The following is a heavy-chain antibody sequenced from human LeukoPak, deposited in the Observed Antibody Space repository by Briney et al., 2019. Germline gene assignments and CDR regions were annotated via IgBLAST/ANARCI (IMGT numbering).Heavy chain of an antibody. J-gene: IGHJ1*01. Sequence: GGSLRLSCEGSGFTFSNYWMGWVRQAPGKGLQWVANIKTDGSEKYYVDSVKGRFTISRDNAKNSLHLQMNSLRAEDTAVYYCATYSSLNRREFQYWGQGTLLTVSS. CDR1: GFTFSNYW. D-gene: IGHD3-22*01. CDR3: ATYSSLNRREFQY. CDR2: IKTDGSEK. V-gene: IGHV3-7*01.